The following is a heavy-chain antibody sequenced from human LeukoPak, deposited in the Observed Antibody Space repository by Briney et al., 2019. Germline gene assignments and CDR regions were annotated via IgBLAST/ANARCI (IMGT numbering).Heavy chain of an antibody. Sequence: SGTLSLTCAVSGGSISSSNWWSWVRQPPGKGLEWIGEINHSGSTNYNPSLKSRVTISVDTSKNQFSLKLSSVTAADTAVYYCARVPIFGVVIPHFDYWGQGTLVTVSS. D-gene: IGHD3-3*01. CDR1: GGSISSSNW. CDR2: INHSGST. J-gene: IGHJ4*02. V-gene: IGHV4-4*02. CDR3: ARVPIFGVVIPHFDY.